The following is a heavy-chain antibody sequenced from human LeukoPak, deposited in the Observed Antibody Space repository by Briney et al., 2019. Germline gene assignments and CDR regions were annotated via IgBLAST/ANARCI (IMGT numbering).Heavy chain of an antibody. CDR2: IYPDDSDT. CDR1: GYPFTKYW. Sequence: GESLQISCQGSGYPFTKYWIAWVRQKPGQGLEWMGIIYPDDSDTRYSPSFRGQVTISADKSSSTAYLQWSSLKASDTAMYFCARHISTSVDYDKGYFDYWGQGTLVTVSS. J-gene: IGHJ4*02. D-gene: IGHD3-22*01. CDR3: ARHISTSVDYDKGYFDY. V-gene: IGHV5-51*01.